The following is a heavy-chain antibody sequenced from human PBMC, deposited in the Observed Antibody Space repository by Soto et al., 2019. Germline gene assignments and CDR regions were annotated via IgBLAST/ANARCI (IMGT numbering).Heavy chain of an antibody. Sequence: QVQLQESGPGLVKPSETLSLTCTVSGGSISSYYWSWIRQPAGKGLEWIGRIYTSGSTNYNPSLKSRFTMSVDTSKNQFSLKLSSVTAADTAVYYCARDGRVAVSVHDAFDIWGQGTMVTVSS. CDR3: ARDGRVAVSVHDAFDI. CDR2: IYTSGST. CDR1: GGSISSYY. V-gene: IGHV4-4*07. J-gene: IGHJ3*02. D-gene: IGHD6-19*01.